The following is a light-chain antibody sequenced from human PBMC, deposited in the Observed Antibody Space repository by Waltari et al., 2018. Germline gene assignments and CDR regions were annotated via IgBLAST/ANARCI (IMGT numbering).Light chain of an antibody. Sequence: DIQMTQSPSSLSASVGDRVTITCQASQAISNYLNWYQQKPGKAPQLLIYDASNLETGVPSRFSGSGSGTDFTFTISSLQPEDIATYYCQQYDNLPITFGQGTRLEIK. CDR2: DAS. V-gene: IGKV1-33*01. CDR1: QAISNY. CDR3: QQYDNLPIT. J-gene: IGKJ5*01.